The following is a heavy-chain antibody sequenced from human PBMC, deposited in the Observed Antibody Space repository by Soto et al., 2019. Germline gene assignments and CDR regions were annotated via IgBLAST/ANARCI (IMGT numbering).Heavy chain of an antibody. CDR3: ARHYSSGSRNWFAP. Sequence: SETLSLTCSVSGGSINSSSYFWGWVRQPPGKGLEWIGSIYYSGSTYYNPSLRSRVTISVDTSKNQFSLKLSSVTAADTAVFYCARHYSSGSRNWFAPWGQGTLVTVSS. D-gene: IGHD6-19*01. CDR2: IYYSGST. V-gene: IGHV4-39*01. J-gene: IGHJ5*02. CDR1: GGSINSSSYF.